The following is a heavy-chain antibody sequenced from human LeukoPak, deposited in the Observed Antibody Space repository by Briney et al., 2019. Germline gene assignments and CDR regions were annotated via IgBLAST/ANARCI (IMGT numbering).Heavy chain of an antibody. CDR1: GYSISSGYY. J-gene: IGHJ3*02. V-gene: IGHV4-38-2*02. CDR2: IYHSGST. Sequence: SETLSLTCTVSGYSISSGYYWGWIRPPPGKGLEWIGSIYHSGSTYYNPSLKSRVTISVDTSKNQFSLKLSSVTAADTAVYYCARVAYYDSSGYYLALGAFDIWGQGTMVTVSS. CDR3: ARVAYYDSSGYYLALGAFDI. D-gene: IGHD3-22*01.